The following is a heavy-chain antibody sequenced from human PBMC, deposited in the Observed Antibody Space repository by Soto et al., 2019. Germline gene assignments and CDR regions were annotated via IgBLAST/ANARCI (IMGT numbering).Heavy chain of an antibody. J-gene: IGHJ6*02. V-gene: IGHV4-30-2*01. D-gene: IGHD5-12*01. CDR1: GGSISSVDYS. CDR3: ARARSEMATISGYYYFYGLDV. CDR2: IYYGGST. Sequence: SETLSLTCAVSGGSISSVDYSWNWIRQPPGKGLEWIGYIYYGGSTYYNPSLQSRVTMSVDRSRNQFSLKLNSVTAADTAVYLCARARSEMATISGYYYFYGLDVWGQGTTVTVS.